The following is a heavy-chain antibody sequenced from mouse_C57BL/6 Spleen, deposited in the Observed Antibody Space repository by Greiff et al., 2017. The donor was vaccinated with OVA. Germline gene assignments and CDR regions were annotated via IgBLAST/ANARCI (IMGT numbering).Heavy chain of an antibody. Sequence: EVMLVESEGGLVQPGSSMKLSCTASEFTFSDYYMAWVRQVPEKGLEWVANINYDGSSTYYLDSLKSRFIISRDNAKNILYLQMSSLKSEDTATYYCARGGPWFAYWGQGTLVTVSA. CDR1: EFTFSDYY. CDR2: INYDGSST. CDR3: ARGGPWFAY. V-gene: IGHV5-16*01. J-gene: IGHJ3*01.